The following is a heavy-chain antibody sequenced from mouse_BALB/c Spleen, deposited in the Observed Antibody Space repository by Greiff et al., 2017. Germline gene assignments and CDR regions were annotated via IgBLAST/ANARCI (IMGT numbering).Heavy chain of an antibody. CDR3: ARSGWDYFDY. D-gene: IGHD3-1*01. J-gene: IGHJ2*01. V-gene: IGHV3-2*02. CDR2: ISYSGST. Sequence: EVQLQESGPGLVKPSQSLSLTCTVTGYSITSDYAWNWIRQFPGNKLEWMGYISYSGSTSYNPSLKSRISITRDTSKNQFFLQLNSVTTEDTATYYCARSGWDYFDYWGQGTTLTVSS. CDR1: GYSITSDYA.